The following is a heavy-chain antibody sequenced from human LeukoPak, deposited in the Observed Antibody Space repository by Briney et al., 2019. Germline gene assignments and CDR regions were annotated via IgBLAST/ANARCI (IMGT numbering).Heavy chain of an antibody. V-gene: IGHV3-66*02. J-gene: IGHJ6*02. D-gene: IGHD6-13*01. CDR3: ARPGNSSSWYGYYYYGMDV. CDR2: IYRGGST. CDR1: GFIVSSNY. Sequence: PGGSLRLSCAASGFIVSSNYMSWVRQAPGKGLEWVSVIYRGGSTYYADSVKGRFTISRDNSKNTLYLQMNSLRAEDTAVYYCARPGNSSSWYGYYYYGMDVWGQGTTVTVSS.